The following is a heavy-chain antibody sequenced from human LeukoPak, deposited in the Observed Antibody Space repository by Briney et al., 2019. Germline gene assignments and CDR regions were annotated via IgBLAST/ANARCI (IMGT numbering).Heavy chain of an antibody. CDR1: GGSFSGYY. CDR2: INHSGST. Sequence: SETLSLTCAVYGGSFSGYYWSWIRQPPGKGLEWIGEINHSGSTNYNPSLKSRVTISVDTSKNQFSLKLSSVTAADTAVYYCARGRVLWFGELYYFDYWGQRTLVTVSS. V-gene: IGHV4-34*01. CDR3: ARGRVLWFGELYYFDY. J-gene: IGHJ4*02. D-gene: IGHD3-10*01.